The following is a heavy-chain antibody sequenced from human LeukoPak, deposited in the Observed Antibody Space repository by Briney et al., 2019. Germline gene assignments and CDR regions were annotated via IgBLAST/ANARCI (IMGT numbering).Heavy chain of an antibody. D-gene: IGHD6-13*01. CDR2: ISSSGSTI. Sequence: GGSLRLSCAASRFTFSDYYMSWIRQAPGKGLEWVSYISSSGSTIYYADSVKGRFTISRDNAKNSLYLQMNSLRAEDTAVYYCARDRGSSSWYNWFDPWGQGTLVTVSS. J-gene: IGHJ5*02. V-gene: IGHV3-11*01. CDR3: ARDRGSSSWYNWFDP. CDR1: RFTFSDYY.